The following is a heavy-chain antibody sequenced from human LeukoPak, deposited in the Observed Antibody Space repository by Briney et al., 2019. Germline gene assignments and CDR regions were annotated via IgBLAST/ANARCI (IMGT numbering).Heavy chain of an antibody. J-gene: IGHJ3*02. CDR3: ARMDYYDSSGYPPVDI. CDR1: RFTFSDYY. CDR2: ISSSGSTI. Sequence: GGSLRLSCAASRFTFSDYYMSWIRQAPGKGLEWVSYISSSGSTIYYADSVRGRFTISRDNAKNSLYLQMNSLRAEDTAVYYCARMDYYDSSGYPPVDIWGQGTMVTVSS. D-gene: IGHD3-22*01. V-gene: IGHV3-11*04.